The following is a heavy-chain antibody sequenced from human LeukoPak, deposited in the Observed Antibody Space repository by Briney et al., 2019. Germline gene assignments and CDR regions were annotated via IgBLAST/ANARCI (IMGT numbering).Heavy chain of an antibody. CDR2: VYSSGTT. Sequence: SETLSLTCAVSGGSFTGHYWSWIRQPPGKALEWIGYVYSSGTTTYNPSLESRVTISLDTSGKQVSLKLSSVTAADTAVYYCARPGRYSSSWVFDYWGQGTLVTVSS. CDR1: GGSFTGHY. V-gene: IGHV4-59*08. D-gene: IGHD6-13*01. CDR3: ARPGRYSSSWVFDY. J-gene: IGHJ4*02.